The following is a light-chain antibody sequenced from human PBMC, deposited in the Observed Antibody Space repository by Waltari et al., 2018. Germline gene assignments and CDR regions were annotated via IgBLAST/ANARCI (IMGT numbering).Light chain of an antibody. V-gene: IGKV1-9*01. J-gene: IGKJ1*01. CDR3: QQLNSYQWT. CDR1: QGINNY. CDR2: AAS. Sequence: IQLTQSPSSLSASVGDRVTIPCRASQGINNYLTWYQQKPGKAPKLLIYAASTVQSGVPSRFRGRGSGTDFTLTISSLQPEDFASYYCQQLNSYQWTFGQGTKVEVK.